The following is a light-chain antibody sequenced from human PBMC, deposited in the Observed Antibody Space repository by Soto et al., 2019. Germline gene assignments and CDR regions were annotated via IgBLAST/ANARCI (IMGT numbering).Light chain of an antibody. V-gene: IGLV2-8*01. CDR2: EVN. Sequence: QSALTQPPSASGSPGQSVTISCTGTSSDVGSYVFVSWYQQHPGKAPKLMIYEVNKRPSGVPDRFSGSKSGNTASLTVSGLQVEDEADYYCSLAGGDSLIFGGGTKVTVL. J-gene: IGLJ2*01. CDR3: SLAGGDSLI. CDR1: SSDVGSYVF.